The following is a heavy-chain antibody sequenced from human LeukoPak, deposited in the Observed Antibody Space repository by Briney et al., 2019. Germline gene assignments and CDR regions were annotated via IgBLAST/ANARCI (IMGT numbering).Heavy chain of an antibody. J-gene: IGHJ4*02. D-gene: IGHD3-22*01. CDR3: AKESESYDSSGSTFDY. CDR1: GFTFSSYG. Sequence: PGGSLRLSCAASGFTFSSYGMHWVRQAPGKGLEWVAFIRYDGSNKYYADSVKGRFTISRDYSKDTLYLQMNSLRAEDTAVYYCAKESESYDSSGSTFDYWGQGTLVAVSS. V-gene: IGHV3-30*02. CDR2: IRYDGSNK.